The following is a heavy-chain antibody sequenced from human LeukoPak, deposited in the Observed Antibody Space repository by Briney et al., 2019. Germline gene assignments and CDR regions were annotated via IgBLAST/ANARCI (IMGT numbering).Heavy chain of an antibody. V-gene: IGHV3-30*03. CDR3: ARDGQSKLWFGEETNWFDP. CDR1: GFTFSSYG. Sequence: GGSLRLSCAASGFTFSSYGMHWVRQAPGKGLEWVAVISYDGSNKYYADSVKGRFTISRDNSKNTLYLQMNSLRSEDTAVYYCARDGQSKLWFGEETNWFDPWGQGTLVTVSS. CDR2: ISYDGSNK. D-gene: IGHD3-10*01. J-gene: IGHJ5*02.